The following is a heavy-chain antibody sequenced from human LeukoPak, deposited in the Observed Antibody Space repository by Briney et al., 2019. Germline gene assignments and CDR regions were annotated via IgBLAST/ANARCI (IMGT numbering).Heavy chain of an antibody. Sequence: SGPTLVNPTQTLTLTCTFSGFSLSTSGVGVGWIRQPPGKALEWLALIYWNDDKRYGPSLKSRLTITKDTSKNQVVLTMTNMDPVDTATYYCAHRGYYDSSGYTGARAFDIWGQGTMVTVSS. J-gene: IGHJ3*02. D-gene: IGHD3-22*01. CDR2: IYWNDDK. CDR1: GFSLSTSGVG. CDR3: AHRGYYDSSGYTGARAFDI. V-gene: IGHV2-5*01.